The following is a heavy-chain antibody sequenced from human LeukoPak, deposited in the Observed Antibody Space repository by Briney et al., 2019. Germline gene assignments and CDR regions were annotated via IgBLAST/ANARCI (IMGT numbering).Heavy chain of an antibody. CDR1: RGTFTSYA. D-gene: IGHD6-25*01. J-gene: IGHJ3*02. V-gene: IGHV1-69*01. CDR3: ARSKSPRPRLGAFDI. CDR2: IIPILGTA. Sequence: SVKFSSTASRGTFTSYAISWVRPAPGQGLGWMGGIIPILGTANYAQKFPGRVTITADESTSTAYMELSSLRSEDTAVYYCARSKSPRPRLGAFDIWGQGTMVTVSS.